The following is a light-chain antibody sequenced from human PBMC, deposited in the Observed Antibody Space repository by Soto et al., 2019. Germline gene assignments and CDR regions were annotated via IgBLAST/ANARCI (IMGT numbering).Light chain of an antibody. CDR2: EGT. V-gene: IGLV2-23*01. J-gene: IGLJ2*01. Sequence: QSALTQPASLCGSPGQSITISCTGTSSDVGSYNLVSWFQQHPGKAPKLMIYEGTKRPSGVSNRFSGSKSGNTASLTISGLQAEDEADYYCCSYARTSTLLFGGGTKLTVL. CDR1: SSDVGSYNL. CDR3: CSYARTSTLL.